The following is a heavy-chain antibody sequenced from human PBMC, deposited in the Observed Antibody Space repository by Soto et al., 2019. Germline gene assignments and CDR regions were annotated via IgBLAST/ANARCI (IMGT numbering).Heavy chain of an antibody. CDR3: ARGGGSASFDY. Sequence: PSETLSLTCTVSGASITFGGYSWSWIRQTPGKGLEWIGYINHLETTFYNPSFESRLTLSIDRAKNQFSLKLHSMSAADRAVYFCARGGGSASFDYWGQGIRVTVSS. CDR1: GASITFGGYS. J-gene: IGHJ4*02. V-gene: IGHV4-30-2*01. D-gene: IGHD1-26*01. CDR2: INHLETT.